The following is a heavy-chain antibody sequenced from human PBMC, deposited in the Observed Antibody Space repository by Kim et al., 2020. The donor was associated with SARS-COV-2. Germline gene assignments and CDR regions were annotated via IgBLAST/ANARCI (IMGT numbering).Heavy chain of an antibody. CDR1: GGSFSGYY. CDR2: INHSGST. J-gene: IGHJ5*02. V-gene: IGHV4-34*01. Sequence: SETLSLTCAVYGGSFSGYYWSWIRQPPGKGLEWIGEINHSGSTNYNPSLKSRVTISVDTSKNQFSLKLSSVTAADTAVYYCARGLVRGYCSGGSCYSAWFDPWGQGTLVTVSS. CDR3: ARGLVRGYCSGGSCYSAWFDP. D-gene: IGHD2-15*01.